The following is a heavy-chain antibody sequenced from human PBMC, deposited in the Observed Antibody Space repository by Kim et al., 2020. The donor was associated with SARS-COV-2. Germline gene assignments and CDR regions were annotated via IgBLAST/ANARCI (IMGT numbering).Heavy chain of an antibody. CDR3: ATTDPLVDTARPLDY. D-gene: IGHD5-18*01. CDR2: ITPNDGKT. Sequence: ASVKVSCRASGFTFTTYVFAWVRQAPGQGLEWMGWITPNDGKTDLPQSLQESVTLSTDTSTNTAYMELRRLRSDGTAVYYCATTDPLVDTARPLDYWSQGTLVTVAS. J-gene: IGHJ4*02. CDR1: GFTFTTYV. V-gene: IGHV1-18*04.